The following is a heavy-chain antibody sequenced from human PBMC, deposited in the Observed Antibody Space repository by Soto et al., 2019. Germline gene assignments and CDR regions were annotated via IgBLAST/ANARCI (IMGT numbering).Heavy chain of an antibody. V-gene: IGHV3-30*18. Sequence: QVQLVESGGGVVQPGGSLRLSCAASGLTFSNYGMHWVRQAPGKGLEWVAHISYDGSNEHYVDSVKGRFTISRDNSKNSXYLQMTSLRAEDTAVYYCAEDSYYHDSTGYYIFDYWGQGTLVTVSS. CDR3: AEDSYYHDSTGYYIFDY. J-gene: IGHJ4*02. CDR2: ISYDGSNE. D-gene: IGHD3-22*01. CDR1: GLTFSNYG.